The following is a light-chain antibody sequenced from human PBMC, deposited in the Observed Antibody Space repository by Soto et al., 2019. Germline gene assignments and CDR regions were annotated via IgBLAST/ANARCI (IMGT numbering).Light chain of an antibody. V-gene: IGKV3D-20*02. CDR2: GAS. CDR3: QQRSNWPLT. Sequence: EIVLTQSPGTLSLSPGERATLFCRASQSVSSGYLAWYQQKPGQAPRLLVYGASTRATGIPDRFSGSGSSTDFTLTISSLEPEDFAVYFCQQRSNWPLTFGGGTKVDIK. CDR1: QSVSSGY. J-gene: IGKJ4*01.